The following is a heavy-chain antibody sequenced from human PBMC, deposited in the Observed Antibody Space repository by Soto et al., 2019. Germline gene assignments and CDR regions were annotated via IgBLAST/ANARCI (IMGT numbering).Heavy chain of an antibody. J-gene: IGHJ4*02. CDR3: ARVGSGSYLSNFDY. D-gene: IGHD1-26*01. V-gene: IGHV4-59*01. CDR1: GGSISSYY. CDR2: IYYSGST. Sequence: PSETLSLTCTVSGGSISSYYWSWIRQPPGKGLKGIGFIYYSGSTIYNPSFKSRVTISVDMSKNQFSLKLSSVTAADTAVYYCARVGSGSYLSNFDYWGQGTLVTVSS.